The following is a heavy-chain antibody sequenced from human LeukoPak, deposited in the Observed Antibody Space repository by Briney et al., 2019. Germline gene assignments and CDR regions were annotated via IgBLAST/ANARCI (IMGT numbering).Heavy chain of an antibody. Sequence: PGGSLRLSCAASGFIFSTYTMHWVRQAPGKGLEYVAAISSNWGSTYYGNSVKGRFTISRDNFKNTVYLQMGSLRPEDMAVYYCARDGYCSSTTCVGYFDYWGQGTLVTVSS. CDR2: ISSNWGST. J-gene: IGHJ4*02. D-gene: IGHD2-2*01. V-gene: IGHV3-64*01. CDR1: GFIFSTYT. CDR3: ARDGYCSSTTCVGYFDY.